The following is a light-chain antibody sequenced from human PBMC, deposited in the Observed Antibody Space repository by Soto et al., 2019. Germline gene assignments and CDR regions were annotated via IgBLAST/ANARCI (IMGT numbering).Light chain of an antibody. CDR2: GAF. V-gene: IGKV3-20*01. CDR3: KYDRGYDGSSPQYS. CDR1: QNVSSNY. Sequence: EIVLTQSPGTLSLSPGERATLSCRASQNVSSNYLAWYQQRPRQAPRLLMYGAFIRASGIPDRITGSGSGTDFSVTISSLETEDSAVYYCKYDRGYDGSSPQYSFSQGTKLDIK. J-gene: IGKJ2*01.